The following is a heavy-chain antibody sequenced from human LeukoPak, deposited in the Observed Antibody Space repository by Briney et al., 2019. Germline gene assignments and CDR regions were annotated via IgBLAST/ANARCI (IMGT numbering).Heavy chain of an antibody. CDR3: ARDSGSGRGDYYYMDV. CDR1: GYTLTELS. CDR2: FDPEDGET. J-gene: IGHJ6*03. V-gene: IGHV1-24*01. Sequence: GASVKVSCKVSGYTLTELSMHWVRQAPGKGLEWMGGFDPEDGETIYAQKFQGRVTMTEDTSTDTAYMELSSLRSEDTAVYYCARDSGSGRGDYYYMDVWGKGTTVTVSS. D-gene: IGHD1-26*01.